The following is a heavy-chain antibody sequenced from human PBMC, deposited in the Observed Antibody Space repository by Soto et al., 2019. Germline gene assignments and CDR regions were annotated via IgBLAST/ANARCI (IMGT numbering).Heavy chain of an antibody. D-gene: IGHD5-12*01. J-gene: IGHJ6*02. CDR1: GYTFTGYY. CDR3: ARELRADSGYDSHDIDV. Sequence: QVRLVQSGAEVKKPGASVKVSCKASGYTFTGYYMHWVRQAPGQGLGWMGWINPNSGGTNYAQKFQGWVTMTRDTSISTAYMELSRLRSDDTAVYYCARELRADSGYDSHDIDVWRQGTTVTVSS. V-gene: IGHV1-2*04. CDR2: INPNSGGT.